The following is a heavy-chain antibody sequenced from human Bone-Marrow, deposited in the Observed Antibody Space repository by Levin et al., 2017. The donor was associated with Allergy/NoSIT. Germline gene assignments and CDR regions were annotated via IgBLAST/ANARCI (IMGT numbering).Heavy chain of an antibody. J-gene: IGHJ6*02. CDR1: GFIFSDYY. Sequence: GGSLRLSCAASGFIFSDYYMSWIRQAPGKGLEWVSYISGDGSTIYYADSVKGRFSISRDNAKNSLYLQMNSLRAEDTAVYYCARRGSSFSDYYYYYGMDVWGQGTTVTVSS. CDR2: ISGDGSTI. V-gene: IGHV3-11*01. D-gene: IGHD6-6*01. CDR3: ARRGSSFSDYYYYYGMDV.